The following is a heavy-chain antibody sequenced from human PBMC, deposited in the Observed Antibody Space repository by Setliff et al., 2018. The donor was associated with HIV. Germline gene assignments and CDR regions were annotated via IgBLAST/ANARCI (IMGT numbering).Heavy chain of an antibody. CDR1: GLNLSRYD. CDR2: SWFDGYNV. D-gene: IGHD5-12*01. CDR3: ATSPPHGESGYIWGSDYFDF. V-gene: IGHV3-33*01. Sequence: QTGGSLRLSCASSGLNLSRYDMHWLRQAPGKGLSWLAVSWFDGYNVKYVVSVRGRFTISRDNSENTVFLQMDSLTVDDTGVYYCATSPPHGESGYIWGSDYFDFWGQGALVTVSS. J-gene: IGHJ4*02.